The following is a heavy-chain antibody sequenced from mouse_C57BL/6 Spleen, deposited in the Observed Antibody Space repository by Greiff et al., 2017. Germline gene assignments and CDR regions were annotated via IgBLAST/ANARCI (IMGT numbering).Heavy chain of an antibody. CDR1: GYTFTDYN. CDR2: INPNNGGT. J-gene: IGHJ1*03. Sequence: VQLQQSGPELVKPGASVKMSCKASGYTFTDYNMHWVKQSHGQSLEWIGYINPNNGGTSYNQKFKRKATLTVNKSSSTAYMQLRSLTSEDSAVYYCARRTGPWYIDVWGTGTTVTVSS. CDR3: ARRTGPWYIDV. V-gene: IGHV1-22*01. D-gene: IGHD4-1*01.